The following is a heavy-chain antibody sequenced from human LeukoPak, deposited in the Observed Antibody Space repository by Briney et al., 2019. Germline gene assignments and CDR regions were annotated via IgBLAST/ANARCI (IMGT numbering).Heavy chain of an antibody. Sequence: ASVKVSCKASGYTFTSYDINWVRQATGQGLEWMGWMNPNSGNTGYAQKFQGRGTITRNTSISTAYMELSSLRSEDTAVYYCAREVEGYCSGGSCYSYYYYYYMDVWGKGTTVTVSS. J-gene: IGHJ6*03. CDR3: AREVEGYCSGGSCYSYYYYYYMDV. CDR2: MNPNSGNT. V-gene: IGHV1-8*03. CDR1: GYTFTSYD. D-gene: IGHD2-15*01.